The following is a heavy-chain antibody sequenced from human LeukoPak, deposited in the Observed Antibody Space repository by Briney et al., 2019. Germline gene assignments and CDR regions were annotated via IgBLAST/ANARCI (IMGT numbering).Heavy chain of an antibody. CDR2: INPNSGGT. V-gene: IGHV1-2*06. J-gene: IGHJ4*02. CDR3: ARELVATINY. D-gene: IGHD5-24*01. CDR1: GYTFTSYY. Sequence: ASVKVSCEASGYTFTSYYMHWVRQAPGQGLEWMGRINPNSGGTNYAQKFQGRVTMTRDTSISTAYMELSRLRSDDTAVYYCARELVATINYWGQGTLVTVSS.